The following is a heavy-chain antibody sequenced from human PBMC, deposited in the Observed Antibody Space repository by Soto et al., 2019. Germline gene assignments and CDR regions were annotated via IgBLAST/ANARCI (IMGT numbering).Heavy chain of an antibody. D-gene: IGHD6-6*01. J-gene: IGHJ4*02. Sequence: GGSLRLSCAASGFTFSSYAMSWVRQAPGKGLEWVSAISGSGGSTYYADSVKGRFTISRDNSKNTLYLQMNSLRAEDTAVYYCAQTRTRGIAARPDFDYWGQGTLVTVSS. CDR1: GFTFSSYA. CDR3: AQTRTRGIAARPDFDY. CDR2: ISGSGGST. V-gene: IGHV3-23*01.